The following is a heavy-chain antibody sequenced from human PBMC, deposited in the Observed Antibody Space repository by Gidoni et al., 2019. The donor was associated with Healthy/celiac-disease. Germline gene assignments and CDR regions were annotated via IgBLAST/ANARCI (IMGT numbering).Heavy chain of an antibody. Sequence: EVQLVESGGGLVQPGGSLRLSCSASGFTFSSYAMHWVRQAPGKGLEDGAAIRRNGGSTYYADSVKGRFTIARDNSKNTLYLQMSSLRAEDTAVYYCVGGGMIVVVPAARGPLTGTDYWGQGTLVTVSS. CDR3: VGGGMIVVVPAARGPLTGTDY. D-gene: IGHD2-2*01. V-gene: IGHV3-64D*06. CDR2: IRRNGGST. CDR1: GFTFSSYA. J-gene: IGHJ4*02.